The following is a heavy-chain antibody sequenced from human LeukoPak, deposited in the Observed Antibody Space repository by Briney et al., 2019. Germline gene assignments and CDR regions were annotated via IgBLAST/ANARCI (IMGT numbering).Heavy chain of an antibody. Sequence: PGGSLRLSCVDSGFTFTNAWMSWVRQAPGKGLEWVGRIKSKTDGETTNYAEPVRGRFTISRDDSKSAVYLQMDSLKIEDTAVYYCTTDLGTYYHGSQRLIPIDYWGQGTLVTVSS. CDR1: GFTFTNAW. CDR3: TTDLGTYYHGSQRLIPIDY. D-gene: IGHD3-10*01. J-gene: IGHJ4*02. V-gene: IGHV3-15*01. CDR2: IKSKTDGETT.